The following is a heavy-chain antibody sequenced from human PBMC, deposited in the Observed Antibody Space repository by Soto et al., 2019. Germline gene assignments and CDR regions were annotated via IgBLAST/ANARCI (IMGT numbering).Heavy chain of an antibody. Sequence: GGSLRLSCAASGFTFSSYGMHWVRQAPGKGLEWVAVIWYDGSNKYYADSVKGRFTISRDNSKNTLYLQMNSLRAEDTAVYYCARENIVATIGYYYGMDVWGQGTTVTVSS. CDR2: IWYDGSNK. V-gene: IGHV3-33*01. CDR3: ARENIVATIGYYYGMDV. CDR1: GFTFSSYG. J-gene: IGHJ6*02. D-gene: IGHD5-12*01.